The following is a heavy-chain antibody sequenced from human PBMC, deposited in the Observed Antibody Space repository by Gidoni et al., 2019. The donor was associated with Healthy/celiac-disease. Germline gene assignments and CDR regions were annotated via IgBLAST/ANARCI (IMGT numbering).Heavy chain of an antibody. D-gene: IGHD2-21*01. CDR2: ISYDGSNK. Sequence: QVQLVESGGGVVQPGRSLRLSCAASGFTFSSYAMHWVRQAPGKGLEWVAVISYDGSNKYYADSVKGRFTISRDNSKNTLYLQMNSLRAEDTAVYYCAGVRLSYYYYYYGMDVWGQGTTVTVSS. CDR3: AGVRLSYYYYYYGMDV. V-gene: IGHV3-30-3*01. J-gene: IGHJ6*02. CDR1: GFTFSSYA.